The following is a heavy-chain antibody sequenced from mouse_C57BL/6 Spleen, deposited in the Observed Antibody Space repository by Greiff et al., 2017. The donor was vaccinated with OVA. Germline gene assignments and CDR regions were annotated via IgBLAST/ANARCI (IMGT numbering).Heavy chain of an antibody. J-gene: IGHJ3*01. Sequence: VKLMESGAELVRPGASVTLSCKASGYTFTDYEMHWVKQTPVHGLEWIGAIDPETGGTAYNQKFKGKAILTADKSSSTAYMELRSLTSEDSAVYYCTITGTEAYWGQGTLVTVSA. CDR3: TITGTEAY. V-gene: IGHV1-15*01. CDR1: GYTFTDYE. D-gene: IGHD4-1*01. CDR2: IDPETGGT.